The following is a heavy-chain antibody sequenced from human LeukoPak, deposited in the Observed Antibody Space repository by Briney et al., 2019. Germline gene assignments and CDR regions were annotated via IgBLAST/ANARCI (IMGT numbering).Heavy chain of an antibody. CDR1: GFTFDDYA. V-gene: IGHV3-9*01. Sequence: PGGSLRLSCAASGFTFDDYAMHWVRQAPGKGLEWVSGISWNSGSIGYADSVKGRFTISRDNAKNSLYLQMNSLRAEDTALDYCVKDMYYDSSFGYFDYWGQGTLVTVSS. CDR2: ISWNSGSI. D-gene: IGHD3-22*01. J-gene: IGHJ4*02. CDR3: VKDMYYDSSFGYFDY.